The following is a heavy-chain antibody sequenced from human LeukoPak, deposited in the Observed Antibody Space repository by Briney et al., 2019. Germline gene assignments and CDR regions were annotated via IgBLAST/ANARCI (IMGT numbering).Heavy chain of an antibody. V-gene: IGHV3-21*01. CDR2: LGISSSYM. CDR1: GFTFSSYS. CDR3: ARHREAAAGTIDY. J-gene: IGHJ4*02. Sequence: GGSLRLSCAASGFTFSSYSMNWVRQAPGKGLEWVSSLGISSSYMYYADSVKGRFTISRDNAKKSLYLQMNSLRAEDTAVYYCARHREAAAGTIDYWGQGTLVTVSS. D-gene: IGHD6-13*01.